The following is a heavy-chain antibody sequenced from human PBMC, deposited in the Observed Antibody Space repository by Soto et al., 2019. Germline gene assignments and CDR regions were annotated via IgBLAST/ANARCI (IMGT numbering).Heavy chain of an antibody. CDR3: ARRNNWNDANWFEP. J-gene: IGHJ5*02. Sequence: ASVKVSCKASGYTFTGYYMHWVRQAPGQGLEWMGWINPNSGGTNYAQKFQGWVTMTRDTSISTAYMELSRLRSDDTAVYYCARRNNWNDANWFEPWGQGTLVTVSS. CDR1: GYTFTGYY. D-gene: IGHD1-1*01. V-gene: IGHV1-2*04. CDR2: INPNSGGT.